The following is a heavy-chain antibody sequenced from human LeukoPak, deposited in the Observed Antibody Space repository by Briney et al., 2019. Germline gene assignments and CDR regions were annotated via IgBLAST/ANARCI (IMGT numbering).Heavy chain of an antibody. J-gene: IGHJ4*02. Sequence: ASVRVSCKASGYTFSGYQVHWLRQAPGQGLEWMGRMNPSSGVTNYAQKFQGRVTMTRDTSINTAYLDLIALKSDDTAVYYCASRAASVTLGYWGQGTLVTVSS. CDR2: MNPSSGVT. D-gene: IGHD2-15*01. V-gene: IGHV1-2*06. CDR3: ASRAASVTLGY. CDR1: GYTFSGYQ.